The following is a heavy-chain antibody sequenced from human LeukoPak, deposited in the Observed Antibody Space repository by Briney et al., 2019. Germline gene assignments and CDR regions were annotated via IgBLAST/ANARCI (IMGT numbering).Heavy chain of an antibody. CDR3: VKDTRGGGGGDGLNYIDH. CDR1: GFTFSNYA. J-gene: IGHJ4*02. V-gene: IGHV3-23*01. CDR2: ISDSGGST. D-gene: IGHD3-16*01. Sequence: GGSLRLSCAASGFTFSNYAMSWVRQPPGKGLEWVSAISDSGGSTYYADSVRGRFTISRDNSKNTLYLQTNSLRAEDTAIYSGVKDTRGGGGGDGLNYIDHWGRETLVPAPS.